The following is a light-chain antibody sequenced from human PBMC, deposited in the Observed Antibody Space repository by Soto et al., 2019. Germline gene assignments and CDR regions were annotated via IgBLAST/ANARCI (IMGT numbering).Light chain of an antibody. CDR3: QQSFHTPRT. J-gene: IGKJ1*01. CDR2: AAS. Sequence: DIQMTQSPSSLSASVGDRFTITCRASQSISNYLNWYQQRPGKAPKLLIYAASSLQSGVPSRFNASGSGTDLTLTINSLQPEDFATYYCQQSFHTPRTFGQGTKVDI. V-gene: IGKV1-39*01. CDR1: QSISNY.